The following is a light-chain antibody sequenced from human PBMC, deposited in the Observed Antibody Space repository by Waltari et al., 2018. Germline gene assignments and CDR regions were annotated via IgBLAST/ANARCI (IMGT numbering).Light chain of an antibody. V-gene: IGLV2-23*01. CDR2: EGT. CDR1: SSDVGASNL. Sequence: QSALTQPASVSASPGQSITISCTGTSSDVGASNLVSWYQRRPGKVPQLIIYEGTKRPAGISNGLSASKSGNTASLTISGLQAEDEADYYCCSYTASSIYYVFGTGTKVTVL. CDR3: CSYTASSIYYV. J-gene: IGLJ1*01.